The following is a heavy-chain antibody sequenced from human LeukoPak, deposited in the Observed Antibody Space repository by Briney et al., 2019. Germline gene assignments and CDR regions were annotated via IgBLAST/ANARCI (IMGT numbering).Heavy chain of an antibody. D-gene: IGHD4-17*01. CDR3: ARARDYGDYDFDY. CDR2: VFYSGST. V-gene: IGHV4-59*01. J-gene: IGHJ4*02. Sequence: SETLSLTCTVSGGSISNYYWSWIRQPPGKGLEWIGYVFYSGSTNYNPSLKSRVTISVDTSKNQFSLKLSSVTAADTAVYYCARARDYGDYDFDYWGQGTLVTVSS. CDR1: GGSISNYY.